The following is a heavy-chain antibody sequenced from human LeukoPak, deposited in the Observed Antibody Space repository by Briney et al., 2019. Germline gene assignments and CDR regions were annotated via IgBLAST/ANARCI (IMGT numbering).Heavy chain of an antibody. J-gene: IGHJ4*02. D-gene: IGHD2-15*01. V-gene: IGHV3-7*01. CDR3: ARKDCSGGSCYRNFDY. CDR2: IKQDGSER. Sequence: PGGSLRLSCAASGFTFSSYWMSWVRQAPGKGLEWVANIKQDGSERYYVDSVKGRFTISRDNAKNSPYLQMNSLRAEDTAVYYCARKDCSGGSCYRNFDYWGQGTLVTVSS. CDR1: GFTFSSYW.